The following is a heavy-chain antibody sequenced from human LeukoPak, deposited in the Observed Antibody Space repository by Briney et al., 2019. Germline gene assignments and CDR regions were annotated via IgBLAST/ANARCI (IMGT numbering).Heavy chain of an antibody. V-gene: IGHV3-53*01. CDR3: ARIEWERLGRAFDI. J-gene: IGHJ3*02. D-gene: IGHD1-26*01. Sequence: GGSLRLSCAASGFTVSDNYMTWVRQAPGKGLEWVSSIYSAGATHYAESEKGRFTISRDNSKNTLYLQMNSLRAEDMAVYYCARIEWERLGRAFDIWGQGTMVTVSS. CDR2: IYSAGAT. CDR1: GFTVSDNY.